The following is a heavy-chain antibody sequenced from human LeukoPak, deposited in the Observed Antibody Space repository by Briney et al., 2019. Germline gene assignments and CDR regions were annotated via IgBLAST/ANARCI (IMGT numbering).Heavy chain of an antibody. CDR2: IYPGDSDT. V-gene: IGHV5-51*01. J-gene: IGHJ3*02. Sequence: GESLKISCKGSGYSFTSYWIGWVRQMPGKGLEWMGIIYPGDSDTRYSPSFQGQVTISADKSISTAYLQWSSLKASDTAMYYCARLKGSGSYLTNAFDIWGQGTMVTVSS. CDR1: GYSFTSYW. D-gene: IGHD1-26*01. CDR3: ARLKGSGSYLTNAFDI.